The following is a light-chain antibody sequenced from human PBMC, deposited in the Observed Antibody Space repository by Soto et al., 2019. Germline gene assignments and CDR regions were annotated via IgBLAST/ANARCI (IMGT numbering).Light chain of an antibody. Sequence: QSVLTQPPSVSGAPGQRVTISCTGSSSNIGAGFDVHWYHQLPGTAPKLPFYGNSNRPSGVPDRISGSKSGTSASLAITGLQAEDEADYYCQSYDSSLSSLVFGTGTKLTVL. J-gene: IGLJ1*01. CDR2: GNS. V-gene: IGLV1-40*01. CDR1: SSNIGAGFD. CDR3: QSYDSSLSSLV.